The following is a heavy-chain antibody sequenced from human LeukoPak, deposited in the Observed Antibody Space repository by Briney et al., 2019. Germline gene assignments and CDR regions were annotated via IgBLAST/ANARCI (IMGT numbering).Heavy chain of an antibody. J-gene: IGHJ4*02. V-gene: IGHV1-24*01. CDR1: GYTFTSYD. CDR2: FDPEDGET. CDR3: ASRIYFDWSN. Sequence: ASVKVSCKASGYTFTSYDINWVRQAPGKGLEWMGGFDPEDGETIYAQKFQGRVTMTEDTSTDTAYMELSSLRSEDTAVYYCASRIYFDWSNWGQGTLVTVSS. D-gene: IGHD3-9*01.